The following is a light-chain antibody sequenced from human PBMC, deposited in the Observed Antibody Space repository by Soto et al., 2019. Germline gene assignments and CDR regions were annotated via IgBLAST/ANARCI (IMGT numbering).Light chain of an antibody. J-gene: IGLJ2*01. CDR1: SSNIGSDT. CDR2: SNN. Sequence: QSVLTQPPSASGTPGQRVTISCSGSSSNIGSDTVNWYQQLPGTAPKLLIYSNNQRPSGVPGRFSGSKSGTSASLAISGLQSEDEAEYYCAAWDDSLNGVVFGGGTKLTVL. V-gene: IGLV1-44*01. CDR3: AAWDDSLNGVV.